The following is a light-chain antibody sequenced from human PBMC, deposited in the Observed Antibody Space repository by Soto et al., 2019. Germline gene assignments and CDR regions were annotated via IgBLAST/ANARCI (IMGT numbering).Light chain of an antibody. CDR2: EVS. V-gene: IGLV2-23*02. Sequence: QSVLTQPASVSGSPGQSITISCTGTSSHVGSYNLVSWYQRHPGKAPKLMIYEVSKRPAGVSNRFSGSKSGNTASLTISGLQAEDEADYYCCSYAGSSTYVFGTGTKFTVL. J-gene: IGLJ1*01. CDR1: SSHVGSYNL. CDR3: CSYAGSSTYV.